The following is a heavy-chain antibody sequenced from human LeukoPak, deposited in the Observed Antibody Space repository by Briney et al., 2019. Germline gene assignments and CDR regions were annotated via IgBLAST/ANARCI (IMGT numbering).Heavy chain of an antibody. Sequence: SETLSLTCTVSGGSISSSSYYWGWIRQPPGKGLEWIGSIYYSGSTYYSPSLKSRVTISVDTSKNQFSLKLSSVTAADTAVYYCARLGGGYQLLFGVDYWGQGTLVTVSS. V-gene: IGHV4-39*01. CDR3: ARLGGGYQLLFGVDY. J-gene: IGHJ4*02. CDR2: IYYSGST. D-gene: IGHD2-2*01. CDR1: GGSISSSSYY.